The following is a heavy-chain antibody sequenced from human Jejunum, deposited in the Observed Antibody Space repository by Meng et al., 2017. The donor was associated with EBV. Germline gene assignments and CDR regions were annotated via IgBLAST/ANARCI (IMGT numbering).Heavy chain of an antibody. Sequence: QVQLLESGGGLGKPGGSLRLSCAASGFSFSDYYMGWIRQAPGKGLEWVSYISSGSGSTLYYADSVGGRFTISRDNAKNSLYLQMNSLRAEDTAVYYCAASAVVAPHYWGQGTLVTVSS. D-gene: IGHD2-15*01. CDR2: ISSGSGSTL. CDR1: GFSFSDYY. V-gene: IGHV3-11*01. J-gene: IGHJ4*02. CDR3: AASAVVAPHY.